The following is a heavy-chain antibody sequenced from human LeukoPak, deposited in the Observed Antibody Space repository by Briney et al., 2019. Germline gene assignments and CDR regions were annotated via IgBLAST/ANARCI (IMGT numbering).Heavy chain of an antibody. CDR3: AELGITMIGGV. CDR2: ISNDETYT. V-gene: IGHV3-30*18. D-gene: IGHD3-10*02. CDR1: GFTFSSYS. J-gene: IGHJ6*04. Sequence: GGSLRLSCAASGFTFSSYSMNWVRQTPGKGLHWVAVISNDETYTFYADSVKGRFTISRDNAKNSLYLQMNSLRAEDTAVYYCAELGITMIGGVWGKGTTVTISS.